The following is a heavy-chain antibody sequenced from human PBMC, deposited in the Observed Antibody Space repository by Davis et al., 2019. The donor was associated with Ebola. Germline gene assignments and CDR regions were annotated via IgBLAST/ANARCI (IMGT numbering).Heavy chain of an antibody. CDR1: GYTFTGYY. CDR3: ARGFSFDP. CDR2: INPSTGDT. Sequence: AASVKVSCKASGYTFTGYYIHWVRQAPGQGLEWMGWINPSTGDTNSAQRSQGRVTMTRDTSITTAYMELSRLRSDDTAVYYCARGFSFDPWGQGTLVTVSS. D-gene: IGHD3-10*01. V-gene: IGHV1-2*02. J-gene: IGHJ5*02.